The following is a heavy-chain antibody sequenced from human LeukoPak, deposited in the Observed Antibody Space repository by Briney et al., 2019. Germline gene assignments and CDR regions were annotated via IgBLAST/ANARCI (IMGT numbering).Heavy chain of an antibody. D-gene: IGHD5-18*01. J-gene: IGHJ4*02. V-gene: IGHV3-9*01. CDR3: AKDGYSYGPKNFDY. Sequence: PGSSLRLSCAASGFTFDDYAMHWVRQAPAKGLEWGSGISWNSGSIGYADSLKGRFTISRDNAKNSLYLQMNSLRAEDTALYYCAKDGYSYGPKNFDYWGQGTRVTVSS. CDR2: ISWNSGSI. CDR1: GFTFDDYA.